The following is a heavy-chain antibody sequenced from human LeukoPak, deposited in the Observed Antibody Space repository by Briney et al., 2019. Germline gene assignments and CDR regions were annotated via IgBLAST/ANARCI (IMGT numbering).Heavy chain of an antibody. CDR1: GFTFSSYA. D-gene: IGHD2-15*01. V-gene: IGHV3-23*01. CDR3: AGTGYCSGGSCYSDSPRYYYYYYMDV. Sequence: GGSLRLSCAASGFTFSSYAMSWVRQAPGKGLEWVSAISGSGGSTYYADSVKGRFTISRDNSKNTLYLQMNSLRAEDTAVYYCAGTGYCSGGSCYSDSPRYYYYYYMDVWGKGTTVTIS. J-gene: IGHJ6*03. CDR2: ISGSGGST.